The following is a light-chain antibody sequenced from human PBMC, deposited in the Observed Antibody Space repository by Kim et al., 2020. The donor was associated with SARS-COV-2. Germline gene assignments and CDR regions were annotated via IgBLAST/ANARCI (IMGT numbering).Light chain of an antibody. V-gene: IGKV3-11*01. CDR1: QSVGNF. CDR3: QQRDKWPLT. CDR2: DAF. J-gene: IGKJ4*01. Sequence: LSPGETATLSCRASQSVGNFLAWYQQKPGQSPRLVIYDAFNRATGIPDRFRGSGSGTDFTLTISSLEPEDFAVYYCQQRDKWPLTFGGGTKVDIK.